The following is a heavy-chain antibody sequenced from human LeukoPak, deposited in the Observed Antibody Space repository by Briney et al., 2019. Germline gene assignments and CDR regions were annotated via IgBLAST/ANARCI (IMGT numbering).Heavy chain of an antibody. V-gene: IGHV1-69*13. D-gene: IGHD2-2*02. J-gene: IGHJ5*02. CDR1: GGTFSSYA. Sequence: SVKVSCKASGGTFSSYAISWVRQAPGQGLEWMEGIIPIFGTANYAQKFQGRVTITAGESTSTAYMELSSLRSEDTAVYYCARGVVPAAILLNWFDPWGQGTLVTVSS. CDR3: ARGVVPAAILLNWFDP. CDR2: IIPIFGTA.